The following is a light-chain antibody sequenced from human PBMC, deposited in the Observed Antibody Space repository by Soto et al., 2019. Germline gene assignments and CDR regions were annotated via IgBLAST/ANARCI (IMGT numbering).Light chain of an antibody. CDR2: SAS. V-gene: IGKV1-39*01. J-gene: IGKJ3*01. Sequence: DIQMTQSPSSLSASVGDRVTVTCRAGQSISRYLNGYQQRPGKGPKLLIYSASTLQTGVPSKFSRSESGTDITLDISSLQPEDFANYYSQQSYNGPFTFGPGSQVDI. CDR1: QSISRY. CDR3: QQSYNGPFT.